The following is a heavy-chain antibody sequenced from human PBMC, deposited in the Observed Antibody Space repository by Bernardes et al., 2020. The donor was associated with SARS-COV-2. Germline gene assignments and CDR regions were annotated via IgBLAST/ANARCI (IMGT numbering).Heavy chain of an antibody. CDR1: GESFKDSY. CDR2: VNNNGNT. J-gene: IGHJ5*02. D-gene: IGHD3-22*01. V-gene: IGHV4-34*01. Sequence: SETLSLTCAVYGESFKDSYWSWIRQPPGKGLEWIGEVNNNGNTNYNPSLKSRVTISLDTSKNQFSLKLTSVTAADTATYYCARGLMTVTMVVVVFTGASHCLDAWGQGTPVTVSS. CDR3: ARGLMTVTMVVVVFTGASHCLDA.